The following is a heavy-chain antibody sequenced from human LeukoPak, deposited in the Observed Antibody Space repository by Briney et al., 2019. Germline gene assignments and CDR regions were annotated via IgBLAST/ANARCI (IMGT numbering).Heavy chain of an antibody. CDR2: IIPIFGTA. J-gene: IGHJ6*02. V-gene: IGHV1-69*13. Sequence: SVKVSCKASGGTFSSYAISWVRQAPGQGLEWMGGIIPIFGTANYAQKFQGRVTITADESTSTAYMELSSLRSEDTAVYYCARAQVDYNNGPGSQGYYSYGMDVWGQGTTVTVSS. CDR1: GGTFSSYA. CDR3: ARAQVDYNNGPGSQGYYSYGMDV. D-gene: IGHD4-11*01.